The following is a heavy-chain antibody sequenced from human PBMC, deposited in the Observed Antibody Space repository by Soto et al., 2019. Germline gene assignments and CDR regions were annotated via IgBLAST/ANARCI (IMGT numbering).Heavy chain of an antibody. D-gene: IGHD2-21*01. CDR2: LLYKRYTQ. Sequence: QVQLVESGGGVVQPGKSLRLSCAASGFTFTDYGLHWVRQAPDKGLEWVAVLLYKRYTQYYADSVKGRFTISGDNSNDRLYMPMDRLQPEDRPVYYCARATNLSIWPYYFDSWGLGTLVAVSS. V-gene: IGHV3-30*04. J-gene: IGHJ4*02. CDR1: GFTFTDYG. CDR3: ARATNLSIWPYYFDS.